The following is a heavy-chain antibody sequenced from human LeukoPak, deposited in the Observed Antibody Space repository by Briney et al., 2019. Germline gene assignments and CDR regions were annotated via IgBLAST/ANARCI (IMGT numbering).Heavy chain of an antibody. J-gene: IGHJ2*01. CDR3: AKGTAMVLGWYFDL. V-gene: IGHV3-9*03. CDR1: GFTFDDYA. Sequence: PGRSLRLSCAASGFTFDDYAMHWVRQAPGKGLEWVSGISWNSGSIGYADSVKGRFTISRDNAKNSLYLQMNSLRAGDMALYYCAKGTAMVLGWYFDLWGRGTLVTVSS. CDR2: ISWNSGSI. D-gene: IGHD5-18*01.